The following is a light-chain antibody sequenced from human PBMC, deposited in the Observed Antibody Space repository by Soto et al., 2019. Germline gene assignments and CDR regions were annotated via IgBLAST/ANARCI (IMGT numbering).Light chain of an antibody. CDR1: QSVDNY. Sequence: EIVLTQSPATLSLSPGERATLSCRASQSVDNYLDWYQQKPGQAPRLLIYAASSRATGIPDRFSGTKSGTDFTLTIRRREPEDAAGYYCQQYGSSPITFGQGTRLEIK. V-gene: IGKV3-20*01. CDR3: QQYGSSPIT. CDR2: AAS. J-gene: IGKJ5*01.